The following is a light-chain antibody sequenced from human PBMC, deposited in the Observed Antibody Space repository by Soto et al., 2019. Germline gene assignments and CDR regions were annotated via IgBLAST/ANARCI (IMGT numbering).Light chain of an antibody. V-gene: IGKV1-39*01. CDR2: AAS. CDR3: QQSYTTPWT. J-gene: IGKJ1*01. CDR1: QSIDTY. Sequence: DIQMTQSPSSLSASVGDRVTITCRASQSIDTYLNWYQLKPGKAPKLLVYAASSLQSGVPSRFRGGGSGTDFTLTISRLQPEDFATYSCQQSYTTPWTFGQGAKVEIK.